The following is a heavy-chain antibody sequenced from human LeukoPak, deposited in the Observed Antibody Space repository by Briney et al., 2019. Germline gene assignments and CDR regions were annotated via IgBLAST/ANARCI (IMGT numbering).Heavy chain of an antibody. Sequence: PGVSLTLSCAASGFTFSSYAMRWVRQAPGKGLEWVSSIGGNTYYADSVKGRFTTSRDNSKTTLFLQMDSLRAGDTALYYCAKEGGGGYGYGMDVWGQGTTVTVSS. D-gene: IGHD3-22*01. CDR1: GFTFSSYA. CDR3: AKEGGGGYGYGMDV. CDR2: IGGNT. V-gene: IGHV3-23*01. J-gene: IGHJ6*02.